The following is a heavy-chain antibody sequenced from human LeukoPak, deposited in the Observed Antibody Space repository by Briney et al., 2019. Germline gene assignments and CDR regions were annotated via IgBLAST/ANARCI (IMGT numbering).Heavy chain of an antibody. D-gene: IGHD5-12*01. Sequence: PSETLSLTCTVSGGSISSSNYFWGWIRQPPGKGLEWIGSIYYSGSTDYNPSLQSRVTISVDTSKNLFSLKLSSVTAADTAVYYCARAQSGGYDYAYWGQGTLVTVSS. J-gene: IGHJ4*02. V-gene: IGHV4-39*07. CDR2: IYYSGST. CDR3: ARAQSGGYDYAY. CDR1: GGSISSSNYF.